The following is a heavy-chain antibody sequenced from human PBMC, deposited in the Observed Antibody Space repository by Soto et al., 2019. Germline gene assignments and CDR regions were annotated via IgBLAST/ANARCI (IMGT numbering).Heavy chain of an antibody. J-gene: IGHJ4*02. V-gene: IGHV1-18*01. D-gene: IGHD6-13*01. CDR2: ISGYNGYP. Sequence: QVPLVQSGAEVRKPGASVNVSCKTSGYIFTNYGVAWVRQAPAQGLELVAWISGYNGYPKYTQKFQGRVTVTTDTSTRTGYMELRNLRSDDTAVYYCARGSAGALYDFWGQGTLVTVSS. CDR3: ARGSAGALYDF. CDR1: GYIFTNYG.